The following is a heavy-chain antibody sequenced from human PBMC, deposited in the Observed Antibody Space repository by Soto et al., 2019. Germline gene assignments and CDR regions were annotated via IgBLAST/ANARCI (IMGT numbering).Heavy chain of an antibody. V-gene: IGHV4-31*03. Sequence: SETLSLTCTVSGGSINSGGYYWSWIRQHPGKGLEWIGYIYNSGSTYYNPSLKSRVTISVDTSKNQFSLKLSSVTAADTAVYYCARHSPDFDWLSQFDYWGQGTLVTVS. D-gene: IGHD3-9*01. CDR2: IYNSGST. J-gene: IGHJ4*02. CDR3: ARHSPDFDWLSQFDY. CDR1: GGSINSGGYY.